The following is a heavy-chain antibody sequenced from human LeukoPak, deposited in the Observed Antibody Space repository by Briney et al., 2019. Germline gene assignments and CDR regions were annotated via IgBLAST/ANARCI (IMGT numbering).Heavy chain of an antibody. CDR1: GASISSGSYY. D-gene: IGHD3-16*01. V-gene: IGHV4-61*09. J-gene: IGHJ6*03. CDR3: ARDSPSYSGYYMDV. Sequence: SETLSLTCTVSGASISSGSYYWSWIRQPAGKELEWIGHIYISGSPNYNPSLKSRVTISVDTSKNQFSLKLSSVTAADTAVYYCARDSPSYSGYYMDVWGKGTTVTVSS. CDR2: IYISGSP.